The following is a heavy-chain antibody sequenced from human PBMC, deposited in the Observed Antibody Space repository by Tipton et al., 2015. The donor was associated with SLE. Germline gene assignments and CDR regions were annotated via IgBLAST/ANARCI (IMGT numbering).Heavy chain of an antibody. CDR3: ARDFGLTLYGMDV. J-gene: IGHJ6*02. V-gene: IGHV3-30*03. Sequence: SLRLSCAASGFTFSSYGMHWVRQAPGKGLEWVAVISYDGSNKYYADSVKGRFTISRDNSKNTLYLQMNSLRAEDTAVYYCARDFGLTLYGMDVWGQGTTVTVSS. CDR1: GFTFSSYG. D-gene: IGHD1-14*01. CDR2: ISYDGSNK.